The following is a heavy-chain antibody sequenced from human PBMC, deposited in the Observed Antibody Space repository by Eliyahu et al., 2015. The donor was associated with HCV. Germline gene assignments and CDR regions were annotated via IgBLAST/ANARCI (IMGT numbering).Heavy chain of an antibody. Sequence: QVQLVQSGAEVKKPGASVKVSCKASGYTFTGYYMHWVRQAPGQGLEWMGWINPNSGGTNYAQKFQGRVTMTRDTSISTAYMELSRLRSDDTAVYYCARDLLWFGELLGTAFDYWGQGTLVTVSS. D-gene: IGHD3-10*01. CDR1: GYTFTGYY. J-gene: IGHJ4*02. V-gene: IGHV1-2*02. CDR3: ARDLLWFGELLGTAFDY. CDR2: INPNSGGT.